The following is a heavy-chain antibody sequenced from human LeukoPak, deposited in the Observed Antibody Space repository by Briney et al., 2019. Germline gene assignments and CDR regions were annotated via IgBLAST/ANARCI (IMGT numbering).Heavy chain of an antibody. CDR2: ISSSSSYI. Sequence: GGSLRLSCAASGFTFSSYSMNWVRQAPGKGLGWVSSISSSSSYIYYADSVKGRFTISRDNAKNSPYLQMNSLRAEDTAVYYCARDRRYYDSSGYNWFDPWGQGTLVTVSS. D-gene: IGHD3-22*01. J-gene: IGHJ5*02. V-gene: IGHV3-21*01. CDR1: GFTFSSYS. CDR3: ARDRRYYDSSGYNWFDP.